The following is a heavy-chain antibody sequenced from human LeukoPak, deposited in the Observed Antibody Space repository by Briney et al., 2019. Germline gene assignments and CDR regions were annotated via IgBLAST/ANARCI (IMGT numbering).Heavy chain of an antibody. V-gene: IGHV4-4*07. CDR3: ARDYGSGSSAWFDP. CDR1: GGSISSYY. Sequence: PSETLSLTCTVSGGSISSYYWSWIRQPAGKGLEWIGRIYTSGSTNYNPSLKSRVTMSVDTSKNQFSLKLSSVTAADTAVYYCARDYGSGSSAWFDPWGQGTLVTASS. J-gene: IGHJ5*02. D-gene: IGHD3-10*01. CDR2: IYTSGST.